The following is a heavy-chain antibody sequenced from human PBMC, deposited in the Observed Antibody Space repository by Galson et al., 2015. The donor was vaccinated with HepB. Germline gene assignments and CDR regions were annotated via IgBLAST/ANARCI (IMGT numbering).Heavy chain of an antibody. V-gene: IGHV3-64D*06. CDR2: ISSNGGST. Sequence: SLRLSCAASGFTFSSYAMHWVRQAPGKGLEYVSAISSNGGSTYYADSVKGRFTISRDNSKNTLYLQMSSLRAEDTAVYYCVKDRVMTTVTMNFGPDYWGQGALVTVSS. D-gene: IGHD4-17*01. J-gene: IGHJ4*02. CDR1: GFTFSSYA. CDR3: VKDRVMTTVTMNFGPDY.